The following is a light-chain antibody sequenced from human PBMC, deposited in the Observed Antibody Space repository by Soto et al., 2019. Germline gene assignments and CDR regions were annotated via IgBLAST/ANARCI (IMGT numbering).Light chain of an antibody. CDR3: QQTDSTPKT. CDR1: QSINVY. CDR2: GAS. V-gene: IGKV1-39*01. Sequence: DIQMTQSPSSLSASVGGRVTITCRASQSINVYLHWYQQKPGKPPNLLIYGASSLQSGVPSRFSGGGSGTDFTLTISSXQPEDVGTYYCQQTDSTPKTFGGGTKVDIK. J-gene: IGKJ4*01.